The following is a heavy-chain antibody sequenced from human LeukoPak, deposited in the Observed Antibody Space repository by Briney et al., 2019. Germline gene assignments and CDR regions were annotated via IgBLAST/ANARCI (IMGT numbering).Heavy chain of an antibody. CDR2: IYPGDSDT. CDR3: ARGCSSITCYNWFDP. Sequence: RGESLKISCKGSGYSFTSYWIGWVRQMPGEGLEWMGIIYPGDSDTRYSPSFQGQVTISADKSISTAYLQWSSPKASDTAIYYCARGCSSITCYNWFDPWGQGTLVTVSS. J-gene: IGHJ5*02. V-gene: IGHV5-51*01. CDR1: GYSFTSYW. D-gene: IGHD2-2*02.